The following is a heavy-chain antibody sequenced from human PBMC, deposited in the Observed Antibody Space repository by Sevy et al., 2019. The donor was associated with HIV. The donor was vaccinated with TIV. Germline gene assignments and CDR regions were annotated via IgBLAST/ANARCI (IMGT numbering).Heavy chain of an antibody. CDR1: GGSISSGDYY. V-gene: IGHV4-30-4*01. D-gene: IGHD3-10*01. CDR3: ARDSSITMVRGVAFDI. CDR2: IYYSGST. J-gene: IGHJ3*02. Sequence: SETLSLTSTVSGGSISSGDYYWSWIRQPPGKGLEWIGYIYYSGSTYYNPSLKSRVTISVDTSKNQFSLKLSSVTAADTAVYYCARDSSITMVRGVAFDIWGQGTMVTVSS.